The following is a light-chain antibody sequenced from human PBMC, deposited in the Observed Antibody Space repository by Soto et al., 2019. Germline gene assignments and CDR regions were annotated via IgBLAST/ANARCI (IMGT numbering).Light chain of an antibody. Sequence: QSVLTQPASVSGSPGQSITISCTGTGSDIGSYNYVSWYQHHPGKVPKFIIYDVTNRPSGVSDRFSGSKSGNTASLTISGLQAEDEAAYYCNSYTSASTYVFGTGTTVTVL. V-gene: IGLV2-14*03. CDR2: DVT. CDR1: GSDIGSYNY. CDR3: NSYTSASTYV. J-gene: IGLJ1*01.